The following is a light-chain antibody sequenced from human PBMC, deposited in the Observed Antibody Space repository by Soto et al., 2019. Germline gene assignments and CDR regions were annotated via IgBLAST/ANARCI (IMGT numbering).Light chain of an antibody. CDR1: QGISSA. J-gene: IGKJ1*01. Sequence: QSPSSLSASVGDRVTITCRASQGISSALAWYQQKPGKAPKLLIYDASSLESGVPSRFSGSGSGTDFTLTISSLQPEDFATYYCQQYYISFRTFGKGTRVDIK. CDR2: DAS. V-gene: IGKV1-13*02. CDR3: QQYYISFRT.